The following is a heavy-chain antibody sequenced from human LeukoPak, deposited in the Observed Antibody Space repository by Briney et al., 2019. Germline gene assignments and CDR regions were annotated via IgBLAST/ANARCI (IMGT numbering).Heavy chain of an antibody. J-gene: IGHJ6*03. CDR2: IYYSGST. CDR3: ARVSKKQGSGELRSLEWSPYYYYYMDV. CDR1: GGSISSGGYY. V-gene: IGHV4-31*03. Sequence: SQTLSLTCTVSGGSISSGGYYWSWIRQHPGKGLEWIGYIYYSGSTYYNPSLKSRVTISVDTSKNQFSLKLSSVTAADTAVYYCARVSKKQGSGELRSLEWSPYYYYYMDVWGKGTTVTVSS. D-gene: IGHD3-3*01.